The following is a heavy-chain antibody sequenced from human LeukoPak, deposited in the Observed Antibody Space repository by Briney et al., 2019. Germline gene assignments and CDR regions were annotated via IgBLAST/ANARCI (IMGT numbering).Heavy chain of an antibody. J-gene: IGHJ4*02. D-gene: IGHD5-12*01. CDR3: ARGPLEATILSTWWRIDY. CDR2: INHSGST. V-gene: IGHV4-34*01. CDR1: GGSFSGYY. Sequence: WETLSLTCAVYGGSFSGYYWSWIRQPPGKGLEWIGEINHSGSTNYNPSLKSRVTISVDTSKNQFSLKLSSVTAADTAVYYCARGPLEATILSTWWRIDYWGQGTLVTVSS.